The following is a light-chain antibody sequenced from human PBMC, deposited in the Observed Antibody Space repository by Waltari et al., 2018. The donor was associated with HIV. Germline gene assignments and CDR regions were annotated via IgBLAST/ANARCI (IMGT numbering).Light chain of an antibody. CDR3: MQGSHLYT. V-gene: IGKV2-30*01. CDR2: KVS. J-gene: IGKJ2*01. Sequence: EVVMTQSPLSLPVTLGQPASISCRSSQSLVYSDGITYLSWLHQRPGQSPRRLIYKVSNRDSGVPDRFSGSGAGTDFTLKVSRVEAEDVGVYYCMQGSHLYTFGQGTKLEIK. CDR1: QSLVYSDGITY.